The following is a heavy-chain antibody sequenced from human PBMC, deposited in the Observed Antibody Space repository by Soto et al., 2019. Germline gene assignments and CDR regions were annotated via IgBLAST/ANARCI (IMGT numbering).Heavy chain of an antibody. CDR1: GGSISSYY. V-gene: IGHV4-59*08. CDR3: ARQSFWSGFSSYGMDV. Sequence: SETLSLTCTVSGGSISSYYWSWIRQPPGKGLEWIGEIYHSGSSNYNPSLKSRVTISVDKSKTQFSLRLSSVTAADTAVYYCARQSFWSGFSSYGMDVWGQGTTVTVSS. CDR2: IYHSGSS. J-gene: IGHJ6*02. D-gene: IGHD3-3*01.